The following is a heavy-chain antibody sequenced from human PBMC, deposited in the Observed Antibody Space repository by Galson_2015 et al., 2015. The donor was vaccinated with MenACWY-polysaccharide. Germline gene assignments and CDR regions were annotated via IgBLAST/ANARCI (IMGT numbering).Heavy chain of an antibody. CDR2: ISYDATNK. Sequence: SLRLSCAASGFTFSRYAMHWVRQAPGKGLEWVAVISYDATNKYYAESVKGRFTISRDNSKNTMYVQMNSLRAEDTAIYYCARDYCSRTSCYGMDVWGQGTTVTVYS. V-gene: IGHV3-30-3*01. CDR3: ARDYCSRTSCYGMDV. J-gene: IGHJ6*02. D-gene: IGHD2-2*01. CDR1: GFTFSRYA.